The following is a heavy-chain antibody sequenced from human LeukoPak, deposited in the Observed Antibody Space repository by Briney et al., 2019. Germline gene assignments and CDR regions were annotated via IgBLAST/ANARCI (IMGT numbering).Heavy chain of an antibody. CDR3: ARDFRYDSSGYKRAAFDI. CDR1: GFIVSSKD. D-gene: IGHD3-22*01. V-gene: IGHV3-53*01. CDR2: IYRDSNT. J-gene: IGHJ3*02. Sequence: GGSLRLSCAASGFIVSSKDRSWVRRAPGKGLEWVSAIYRDSNTYYTSSVRGRFTSSRDNSKNTVSLQMDSLRAEDTAVYYCARDFRYDSSGYKRAAFDIWGQGTMVTVSS.